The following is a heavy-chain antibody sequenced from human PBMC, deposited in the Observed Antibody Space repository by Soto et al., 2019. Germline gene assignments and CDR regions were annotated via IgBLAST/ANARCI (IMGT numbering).Heavy chain of an antibody. Sequence: QVQLVQSGAEVKKPGASVKVSCKASGYTFTSYAMHWVRQAPGQRLEWMGWINAGNGNTKYSQKFQGRVTITRDTFASTAYMELSSLRSEDTSVYYCARDHAYGIPDYRGQGTLVTVSS. D-gene: IGHD2-21*01. CDR1: GYTFTSYA. CDR2: INAGNGNT. J-gene: IGHJ4*02. CDR3: ARDHAYGIPDY. V-gene: IGHV1-3*01.